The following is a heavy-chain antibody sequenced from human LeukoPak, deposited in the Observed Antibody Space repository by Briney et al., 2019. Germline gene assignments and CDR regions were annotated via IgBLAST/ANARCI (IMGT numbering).Heavy chain of an antibody. CDR1: GGSISSYY. Sequence: SETLSLTCTVSGGSISSYYWSWIRQPPGKGLEWIGYIYYSGSTNYNPSLKSRVTISVDTSKNQFSLKLSSVTAADMAVYYCARVHRTSSGWFDYWGQGTLVTVSS. CDR2: IYYSGST. V-gene: IGHV4-59*01. J-gene: IGHJ4*02. D-gene: IGHD6-19*01. CDR3: ARVHRTSSGWFDY.